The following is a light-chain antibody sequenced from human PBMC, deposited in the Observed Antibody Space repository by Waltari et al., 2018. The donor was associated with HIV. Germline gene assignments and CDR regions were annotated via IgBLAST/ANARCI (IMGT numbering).Light chain of an antibody. V-gene: IGLV3-19*01. CDR2: PIH. J-gene: IGLJ3*02. Sequence: SELTQDPAVSVALGQTVSITCQGDSLRTYYASWYLQKPGQAPVLVIPPIHYRPSGIPYRFSGSSSGNTASLTITGAQAEDEGDYYCNSRDRAGHHVVFGGGTKLTVL. CDR1: SLRTYY. CDR3: NSRDRAGHHVV.